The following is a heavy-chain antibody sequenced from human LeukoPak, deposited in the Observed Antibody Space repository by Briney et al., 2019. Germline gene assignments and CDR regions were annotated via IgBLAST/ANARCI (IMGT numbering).Heavy chain of an antibody. V-gene: IGHV3-23*01. CDR2: VSISGGST. Sequence: GGSLRLSCAASGFTFSSYSMNWVRQAPGKGLEWVSGVSISGGSTYYADSVKGRFTISRDNSKNTLYLQMNSLRAEDTAVYYCAKGSTRSGTYPYYYYYYMAVWAKGPRSPSP. D-gene: IGHD1-26*01. J-gene: IGHJ6*03. CDR1: GFTFSSYS. CDR3: AKGSTRSGTYPYYYYYYMAV.